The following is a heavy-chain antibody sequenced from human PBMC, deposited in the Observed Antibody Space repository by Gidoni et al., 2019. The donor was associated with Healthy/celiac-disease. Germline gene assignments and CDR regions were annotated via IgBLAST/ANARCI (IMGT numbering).Heavy chain of an antibody. D-gene: IGHD1-26*01. J-gene: IGHJ4*02. CDR1: GFTVSSTY. CDR2: IYSGGSI. Sequence: EVQLVESGGGLVQPGWYLRLSCAASGFTVSSTYMIWVRQAPGKGLEWVSLIYSGGSIYYADSVKGRFTISRDISKNTLYLQMNSLRAEDTAVYYCASAGGPTLDYWGQGTLVTVSS. V-gene: IGHV3-66*01. CDR3: ASAGGPTLDY.